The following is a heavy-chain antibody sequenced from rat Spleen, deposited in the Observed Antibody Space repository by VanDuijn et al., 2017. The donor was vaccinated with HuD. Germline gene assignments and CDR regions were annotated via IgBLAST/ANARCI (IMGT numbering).Heavy chain of an antibody. J-gene: IGHJ3*01. CDR1: GFTFSDYY. Sequence: EVQLVESGGGLVQPGRSMKLSCAASGFTFSDYYMAWVRQAPKKGLEWVASISYEGSSTYYGDSVKGRFTISRDNAKSTLYLQMNSLRSEDTATYYCARQGYYSALGFAYWGQGTLVTVSS. CDR3: ARQGYYSALGFAY. D-gene: IGHD1-1*01. V-gene: IGHV5-22*01. CDR2: ISYEGSST.